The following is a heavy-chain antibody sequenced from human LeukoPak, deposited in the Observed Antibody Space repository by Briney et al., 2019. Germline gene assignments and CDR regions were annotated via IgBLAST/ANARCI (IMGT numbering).Heavy chain of an antibody. D-gene: IGHD3-3*01. CDR2: MNPNSGNT. J-gene: IGHJ3*02. CDR3: ARGLGFLEWLAPDDAFDI. CDR1: GYTFTSYD. Sequence: GASVKVSCKASGYTFTSYDINWVRQATGQGLEWMGWMNPNSGNTGYAQKFQGRVTITRTTSISTAYMELSSLRSEDTAVYYCARGLGFLEWLAPDDAFDIWGQGTMVTVSS. V-gene: IGHV1-8*03.